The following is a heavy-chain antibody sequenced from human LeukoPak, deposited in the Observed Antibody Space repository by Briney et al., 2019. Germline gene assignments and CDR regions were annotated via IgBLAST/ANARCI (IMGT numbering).Heavy chain of an antibody. J-gene: IGHJ6*03. CDR2: ISYDGSNK. Sequence: GRSLRPSCAASGFTFSSYAMHWVRQAPGKGLEWVAVISYDGSNKYYADSVKGRFTISRDNSKNTLYLQMNSLKTEDTAVYYCTITLWYYGDYVSSSYYMDVWGKGTTVTVSS. CDR3: TITLWYYGDYVSSSYYMDV. D-gene: IGHD4-17*01. CDR1: GFTFSSYA. V-gene: IGHV3-30*04.